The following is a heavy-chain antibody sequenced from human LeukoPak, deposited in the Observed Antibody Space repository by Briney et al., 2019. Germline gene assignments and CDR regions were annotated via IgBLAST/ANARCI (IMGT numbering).Heavy chain of an antibody. V-gene: IGHV1-69*13. D-gene: IGHD2-15*01. Sequence: ASVKVSCKASGGTFSSYAISWVRQPPGQGLEWMGGIIPIFGTANYAQKFQGRVTITADESTSTAYMELSSLRSEDTAVYYCARGSSAGYYYGMDVWGKGTTVTVSS. CDR3: ARGSSAGYYYGMDV. CDR2: IIPIFGTA. J-gene: IGHJ6*04. CDR1: GGTFSSYA.